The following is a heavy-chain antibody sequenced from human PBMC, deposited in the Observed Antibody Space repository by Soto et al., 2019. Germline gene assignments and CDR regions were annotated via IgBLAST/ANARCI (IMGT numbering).Heavy chain of an antibody. V-gene: IGHV1-69*01. CDR3: ARDRDDYGSGNYYNRIDF. D-gene: IGHD3-10*01. Sequence: QVQLVQPGAEVKKPGASVKVSCKASVGIFSTYAISWLRQAPGQGLEWMGRIIPIFGTPNYAQRFQGRVTITADESTSTAYMELSRLRSEDTAVYYCARDRDDYGSGNYYNRIDFWGQGTLVTVSS. CDR1: VGIFSTYA. J-gene: IGHJ4*02. CDR2: IIPIFGTP.